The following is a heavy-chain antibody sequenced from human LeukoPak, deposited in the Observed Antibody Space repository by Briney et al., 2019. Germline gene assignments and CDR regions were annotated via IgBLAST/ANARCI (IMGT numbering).Heavy chain of an antibody. CDR1: GYTFTGYY. CDR2: INPNSGGT. Sequence: ASVKVSCKASGYTFTGYYMHWVRQAPGQGLEWMGWINPNSGGTNYAQKFQGWVTMTRGTSISTAYMELSRLRSDDTAVYYCARSYSGYDLLFDYWGQGTLVTVSS. D-gene: IGHD5-12*01. V-gene: IGHV1-2*04. J-gene: IGHJ4*02. CDR3: ARSYSGYDLLFDY.